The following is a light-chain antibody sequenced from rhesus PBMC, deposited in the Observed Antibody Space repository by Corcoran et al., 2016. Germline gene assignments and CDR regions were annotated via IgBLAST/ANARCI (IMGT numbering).Light chain of an antibody. Sequence: DIQMTQSPSSLSASVGDTVTITCRASQGISSYLNWFQQKPGKDPKLLIYAASSLESGVPSRFSGSGSGTEFTLTSSSLQPEDFAAYYCLQHNSYPLTFGGGTKVEIK. V-gene: IGKV1-28*01. CDR3: LQHNSYPLT. CDR2: AAS. J-gene: IGKJ4*01. CDR1: QGISSY.